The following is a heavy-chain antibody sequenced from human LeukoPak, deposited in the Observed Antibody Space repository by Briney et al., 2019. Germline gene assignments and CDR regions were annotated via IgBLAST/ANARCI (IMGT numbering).Heavy chain of an antibody. CDR2: IYSGGNI. Sequence: GGSLRLSCAASGFTVSSTYMSWVRQAPGKGLEWVSVIYSGGNIYYIDSVKGRFTISRDTSKNTLYLQMNSLRAEDTAVYYCASRHCSGGGCYFAGADPFDYWGQGALVTVSS. CDR1: GFTVSSTY. V-gene: IGHV3-53*01. D-gene: IGHD2-15*01. J-gene: IGHJ4*02. CDR3: ASRHCSGGGCYFAGADPFDY.